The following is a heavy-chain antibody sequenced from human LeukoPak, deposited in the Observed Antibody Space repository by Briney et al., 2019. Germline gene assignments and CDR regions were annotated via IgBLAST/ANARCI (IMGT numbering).Heavy chain of an antibody. V-gene: IGHV3-48*04. CDR1: GFTFSIYS. CDR2: ISSDSNVI. D-gene: IGHD3-22*01. Sequence: PGGSLRLSCAASGFTFSIYSMNWVRQVPGKGLEWISYISSDSNVIYYADSVKGRFTISRDNAKNSLYLEMRSLRAEDTAVYFCAKRGVVIRVILVGFHKEAYYFDSWGQGALVTVSS. CDR3: AKRGVVIRVILVGFHKEAYYFDS. J-gene: IGHJ4*02.